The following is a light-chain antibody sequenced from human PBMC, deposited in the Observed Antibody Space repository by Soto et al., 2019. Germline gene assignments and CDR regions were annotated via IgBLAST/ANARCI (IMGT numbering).Light chain of an antibody. CDR3: SSYAGSNPFV. Sequence: QSALTQPPSASGSPGQSVTISCTGTSSDVGGYDYVSWYQQHPGKAPKLMIXXXXXXXXXXXXXXXXSKSGNTASLTVSGXXAXXXXXXYCSSYAGSNPFVFGTGTKVTVL. CDR1: SSDVGGYDY. CDR2: XXX. J-gene: IGLJ1*01. V-gene: IGLV2-8*01.